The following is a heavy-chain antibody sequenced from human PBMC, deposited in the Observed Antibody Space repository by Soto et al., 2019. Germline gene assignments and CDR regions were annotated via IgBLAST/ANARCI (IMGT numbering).Heavy chain of an antibody. D-gene: IGHD6-13*01. CDR2: INHSGST. V-gene: IGHV4-34*01. Sequence: SETLSLTCAVYGGSFSGHYWSWIRQPPGKGLEWIGEINHSGSTNYNPSLKSRVTISVDTSKNQFSLKLSSVTAADTAVYYCASGSRYSSSWSAYYYYCGMDVWGQGTTVTVSS. CDR3: ASGSRYSSSWSAYYYYCGMDV. CDR1: GGSFSGHY. J-gene: IGHJ6*02.